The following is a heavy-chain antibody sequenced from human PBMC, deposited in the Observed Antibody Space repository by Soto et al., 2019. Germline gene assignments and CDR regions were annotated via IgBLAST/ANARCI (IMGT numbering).Heavy chain of an antibody. V-gene: IGHV3-48*02. CDR2: ISSSSSTI. CDR3: ARGGWDLPPYYYYYGMDV. CDR1: GFTFSSYS. D-gene: IGHD1-26*01. Sequence: QPGGSLRLSCAASGFTFSSYSMNWVRQAPGEGLEWVSYISSSSSTIYYADSVKGRFTISRDNAKNSLYLQMNSLRDEDTAVYYCARGGWDLPPYYYYYGMDVWGQGTTVTVSS. J-gene: IGHJ6*02.